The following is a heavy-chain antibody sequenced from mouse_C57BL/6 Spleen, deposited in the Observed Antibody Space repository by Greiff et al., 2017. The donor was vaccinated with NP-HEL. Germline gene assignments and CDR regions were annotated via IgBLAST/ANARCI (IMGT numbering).Heavy chain of an antibody. CDR3: ARNQKQLYYGSSYYYAMDY. CDR1: GYTFTSYG. CDR2: IYPRSGNT. V-gene: IGHV1-81*01. J-gene: IGHJ4*01. D-gene: IGHD1-1*01. Sequence: QVQLQQSGAELARPGASVKLSCKASGYTFTSYGISWVKQRTGQGLEWIGEIYPRSGNTYYNEKFKGKATLTADKSSSTAYMELRSLTSEDSAVYFCARNQKQLYYGSSYYYAMDYWGQGTSVTVSS.